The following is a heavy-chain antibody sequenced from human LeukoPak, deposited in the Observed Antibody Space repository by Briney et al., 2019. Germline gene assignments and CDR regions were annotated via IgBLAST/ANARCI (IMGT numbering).Heavy chain of an antibody. J-gene: IGHJ2*01. V-gene: IGHV4-39*07. Sequence: SETLSLTCIVSGGSIGRSNFYWNWVRQPPGKGLEWIGSISSSGRPYYNPSLKSRVTISVDTSNNQFSLKLSSVTAADTAVYYCARAPGYSSGWYVWYFDLWGRGTLVTVSS. D-gene: IGHD6-19*01. CDR1: GGSIGRSNFY. CDR2: ISSSGRP. CDR3: ARAPGYSSGWYVWYFDL.